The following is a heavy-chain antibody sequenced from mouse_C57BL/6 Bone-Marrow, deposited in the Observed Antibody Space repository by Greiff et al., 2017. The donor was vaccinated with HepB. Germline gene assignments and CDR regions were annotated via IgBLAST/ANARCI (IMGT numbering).Heavy chain of an antibody. D-gene: IGHD2-3*01. V-gene: IGHV1-55*01. J-gene: IGHJ2*01. CDR3: ARCDGYYNFDY. Sequence: QVQLQQPGAELVKPGASVKMSCKASGYTFTSYWITWVKQRPGQGLEWIGDIYPGSGSTNYNEKFKSKATLNVGTSSSTAYMQLSSLTSEDSAVYDCARCDGYYNFDYWGQGTTLTVSS. CDR2: IYPGSGST. CDR1: GYTFTSYW.